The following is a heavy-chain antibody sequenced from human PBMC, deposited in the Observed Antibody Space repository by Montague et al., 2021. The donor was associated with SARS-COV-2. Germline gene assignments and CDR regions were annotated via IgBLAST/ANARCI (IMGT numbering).Heavy chain of an antibody. J-gene: IGHJ3*01. Sequence: SLRLSCAASGFTFSSYSVSWVRQAPGKGLEWISYISSSTNIIYYADSVKGRFTISRDDARNPLYLQMNSLRVDDTAVYYCAKDLVLRAARPDALDVWGQGTVVTVSS. CDR1: GFTFSSYS. CDR3: AKDLVLRAARPDALDV. CDR2: ISSSTNII. V-gene: IGHV3-48*04. D-gene: IGHD6-6*01.